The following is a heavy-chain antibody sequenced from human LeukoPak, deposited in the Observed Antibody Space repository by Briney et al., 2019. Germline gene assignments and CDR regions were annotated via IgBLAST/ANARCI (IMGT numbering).Heavy chain of an antibody. Sequence: GGSLRLSCEASGFSFSTYAMSWVRQAPGKGLEWVSGIVGGGGSTYYEDSVKGRFTISRDNSKNMLYLQMNSLRAEDTAVYYCAKDLGRDYWGQGTLVTVSS. D-gene: IGHD3-16*01. CDR1: GFSFSTYA. CDR2: IVGGGGST. J-gene: IGHJ4*02. CDR3: AKDLGRDY. V-gene: IGHV3-23*01.